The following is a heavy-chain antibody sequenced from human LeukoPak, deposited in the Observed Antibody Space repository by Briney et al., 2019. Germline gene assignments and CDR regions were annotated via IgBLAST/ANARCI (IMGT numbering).Heavy chain of an antibody. Sequence: PGGSLRLSCAASGLTLSSYSMNWVRQAPGKGLEWVSSISSSSSYIYYADSVKGRFTISRDNAKNSLYLQMNSLRAEDTAVYYCARGILLYTADAFDIWGQGTMVAVSS. CDR2: ISSSSSYI. J-gene: IGHJ3*02. V-gene: IGHV3-21*01. D-gene: IGHD2-2*02. CDR1: GLTLSSYS. CDR3: ARGILLYTADAFDI.